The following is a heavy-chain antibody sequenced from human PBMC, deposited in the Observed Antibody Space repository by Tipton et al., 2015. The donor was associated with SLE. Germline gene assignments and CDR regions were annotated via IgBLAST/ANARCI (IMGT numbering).Heavy chain of an antibody. J-gene: IGHJ6*02. CDR1: GGSISSYY. V-gene: IGHV4-4*07. Sequence: TLSLTCTVSGGSISSYYWSWIRQPAGKGLEWIGRIYTSGGTNYNPSLKSRVTMSVDTSKNQFSLKRSSVTAADTAVYYCARDPYYYGSVTYGMDVWGQGTTVTVSS. CDR3: ARDPYYYGSVTYGMDV. D-gene: IGHD3-10*01. CDR2: IYTSGGT.